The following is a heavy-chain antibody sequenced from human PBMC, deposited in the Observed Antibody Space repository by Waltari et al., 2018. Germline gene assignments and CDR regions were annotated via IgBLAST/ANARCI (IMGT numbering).Heavy chain of an antibody. CDR2: IYYSGST. V-gene: IGHV4-39*07. CDR1: GGSISSSSYY. Sequence: QLQLQESGPGLVKPSETLSLTCTVSGGSISSSSYYWGWIRQPPGKGLEWIGSIYYSGSTYYNPSLKRRVTISVDTSKNQFSLKLSSVTAADTAVYYCARGRGYCSSTSCYWFDPWGQGTLVTVSS. J-gene: IGHJ5*02. D-gene: IGHD2-2*01. CDR3: ARGRGYCSSTSCYWFDP.